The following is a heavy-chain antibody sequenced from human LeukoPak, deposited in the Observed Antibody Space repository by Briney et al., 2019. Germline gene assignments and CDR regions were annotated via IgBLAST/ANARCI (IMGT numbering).Heavy chain of an antibody. J-gene: IGHJ4*02. V-gene: IGHV3-48*02. CDR2: ISSTYSTA. CDR3: ARDQVAAAGARDFDF. D-gene: IGHD6-13*01. CDR1: GFTFSSYS. Sequence: GGSLILSCAASGFTFSSYSMNWVRQAPGKGLEWVSYISSTYSTAYYADSVKGRFTISRDNAKNLLYLQMSSLRDEDTAVYYCARDQVAAAGARDFDFWGQGTLVTVSS.